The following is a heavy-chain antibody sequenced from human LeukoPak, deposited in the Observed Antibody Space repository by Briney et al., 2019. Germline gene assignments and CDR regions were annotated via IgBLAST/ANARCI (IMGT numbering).Heavy chain of an antibody. CDR3: ARGLVHDTSGYYSDY. CDR2: INSDGSST. CDR1: GFTFSAFW. D-gene: IGHD3-22*01. Sequence: PGGSLRLSCAASGFTFSAFWTHWVRQAPGKGLVWVSRINSDGSSTTYADSVKGRFTVSRDNAKNTLYLQMDSLRAEDSAVYYCARGLVHDTSGYYSDYWGQGILVTVSP. J-gene: IGHJ4*02. V-gene: IGHV3-74*01.